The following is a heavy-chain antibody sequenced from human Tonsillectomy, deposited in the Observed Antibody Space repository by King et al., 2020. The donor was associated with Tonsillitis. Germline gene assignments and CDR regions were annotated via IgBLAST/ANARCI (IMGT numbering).Heavy chain of an antibody. V-gene: IGHV4-61*02. J-gene: IGHJ5*02. CDR2: VYASGST. CDR3: ATDPPPSYGPTPRHNYFDP. CDR1: GGSISSGSHY. D-gene: IGHD4-17*01. Sequence: HVQLQESGPGLVKPSQNLSLTCTVSGGSISSGSHYWSWIRQPAGKGPEWIGRVYASGSTNNNPSLESRVTILVDTSKHQFSLTLTSVTAADTAVYYCATDPPPSYGPTPRHNYFDPWGQGTLVTVSS.